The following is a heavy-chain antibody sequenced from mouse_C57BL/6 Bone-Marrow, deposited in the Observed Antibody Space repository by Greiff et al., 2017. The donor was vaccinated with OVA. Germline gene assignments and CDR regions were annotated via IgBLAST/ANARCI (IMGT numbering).Heavy chain of an antibody. CDR2: IHPNSGST. D-gene: IGHD1-1*01. Sequence: VQLQQPGAELVKPGASVKLSCKASGYTFTSYWMHWVKQRPGQGLEWIGMIHPNSGSTNYNEKFKSKATLTVDKSSSTAYMQLSSLTSEDSAVYYCARGGIYDGRSSFDYWGQGTTLTVSS. V-gene: IGHV1-64*01. CDR3: ARGGIYDGRSSFDY. CDR1: GYTFTSYW. J-gene: IGHJ2*01.